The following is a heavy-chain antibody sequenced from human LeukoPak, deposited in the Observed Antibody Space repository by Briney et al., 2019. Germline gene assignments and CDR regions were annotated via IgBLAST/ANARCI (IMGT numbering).Heavy chain of an antibody. CDR1: GYTFTSYG. CDR3: ARVVPAAMDYYYYGMDV. D-gene: IGHD2-2*01. J-gene: IGHJ6*02. Sequence: ASVKVSCKASGYTFTSYGISWVRQAPGLGLEWMGWISAYNGNTNYAQKLQGRVTMTTDTSTSTAYMELRSLRSDDTAVYYCARVVPAAMDYYYYGMDVWGQGTTVTVSS. CDR2: ISAYNGNT. V-gene: IGHV1-18*01.